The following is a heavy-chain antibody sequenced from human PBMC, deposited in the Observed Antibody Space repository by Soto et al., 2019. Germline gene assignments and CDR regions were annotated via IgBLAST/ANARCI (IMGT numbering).Heavy chain of an antibody. CDR3: VKDWHRLAAAEYYYYYMDV. J-gene: IGHJ6*03. CDR2: MSGSGDTT. Sequence: PGGSLRLSCATSGFFFSNYAMSWVRQAPGKGLERVSAMSGSGDTTYYADSVKGRFTISRDNSKNTLYLQMNSLRAEDTAVYFCVKDWHRLAAAEYYYYYMDVWGSGTTVTVSS. V-gene: IGHV3-23*01. D-gene: IGHD6-13*01. CDR1: GFFFSNYA.